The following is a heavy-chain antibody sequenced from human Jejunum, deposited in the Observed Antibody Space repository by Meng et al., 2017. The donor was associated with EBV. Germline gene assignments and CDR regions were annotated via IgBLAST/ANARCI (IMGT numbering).Heavy chain of an antibody. J-gene: IGHJ4*02. CDR3: ASIHPSIDS. CDR1: SGSSFSSNW. V-gene: IGHV4-4*02. Sequence: QLKESGPGRVKPSGTLSLTCAVSSGSSFSSNWWTWVRQPPGKGLEWIGEIYHSGSTNYNPSLKSRITMSLDKSKNQFSLKLRSVTAADTAVYYCASIHPSIDSWGPGTLVTVSS. CDR2: IYHSGST. D-gene: IGHD2-21*01.